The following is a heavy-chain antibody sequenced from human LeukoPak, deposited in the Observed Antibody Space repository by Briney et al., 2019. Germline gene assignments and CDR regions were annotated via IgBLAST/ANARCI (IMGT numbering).Heavy chain of an antibody. CDR2: TYYRSKWYS. CDR1: GDSVSSNSVA. CDR3: ARWLGGSFKEHDSFDI. V-gene: IGHV6-1*01. D-gene: IGHD3-10*01. Sequence: SQTLSLTCAISGDSVSSNSVAWNWIRQSPSRGLEWLGRTYYRSKWYSDYALSVKSRIIVNPDTSKNQFSLQLNSVTPEDTAVYYCARWLGGSFKEHDSFDIWGQGTMVTVSS. J-gene: IGHJ3*02.